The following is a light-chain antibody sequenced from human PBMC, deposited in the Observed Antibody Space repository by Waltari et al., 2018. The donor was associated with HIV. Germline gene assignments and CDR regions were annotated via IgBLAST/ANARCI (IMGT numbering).Light chain of an antibody. J-gene: IGKJ2*01. V-gene: IGKV2-30*02. Sequence: DIVMTQSPLSLPVTLGQPAAISCRSSECLVHSGGYTFFNWFHQSPVQPPWRLIYKVFLRDAGVPDRISGSGSATEFTLKISRVEAEDVGIYYCMQGSHWPYTFGQGTKLEI. CDR3: MQGSHWPYT. CDR2: KVF. CDR1: ECLVHSGGYTF.